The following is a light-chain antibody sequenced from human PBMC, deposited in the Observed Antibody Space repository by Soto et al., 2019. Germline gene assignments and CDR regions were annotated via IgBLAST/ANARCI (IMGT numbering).Light chain of an antibody. CDR1: QSVSSK. J-gene: IGKJ1*01. Sequence: EIVMTQSPATLSVSPGEGATLSCRASQSVSSKLAWYQQQPGQAPRFLIYGASNRATGIPDRFSGSGSGTEFTLTISRLEPEDFEVYYCQQYGSSRWTFGQGTKVDIK. CDR3: QQYGSSRWT. CDR2: GAS. V-gene: IGKV3-20*01.